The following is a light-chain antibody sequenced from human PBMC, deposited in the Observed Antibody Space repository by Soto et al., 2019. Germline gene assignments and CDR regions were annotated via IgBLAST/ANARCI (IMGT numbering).Light chain of an antibody. J-gene: IGKJ1*01. CDR1: QSFTTW. CDR3: QQYNTYPWT. Sequence: DIQTTQSPSTLSQPVVPSVTITCRASQSFTTWLAWYQQKPGKDPKLLIYHASSLENGVTSRFSGSGSGTEFTLTISGLQPDDFATYYCQQYNTYPWTFGRGTKVDIK. CDR2: HAS. V-gene: IGKV1-5*01.